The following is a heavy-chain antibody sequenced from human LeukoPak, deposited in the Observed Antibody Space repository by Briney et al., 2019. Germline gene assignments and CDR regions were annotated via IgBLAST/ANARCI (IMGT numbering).Heavy chain of an antibody. CDR1: GYTFTSYG. CDR3: ARLIVVVRDTPFDI. J-gene: IGHJ3*02. V-gene: IGHV1-18*01. CDR2: ISAYNGNT. D-gene: IGHD3-22*01. Sequence: ASVKVSCKASGYTFTSYGISWVRQAPGQGLEWVGWISAYNGNTNYAQKLQGRVTVTTDTSTSTAYMELRSLRSDDTAVYYCARLIVVVRDTPFDIWGQGTMVTVSS.